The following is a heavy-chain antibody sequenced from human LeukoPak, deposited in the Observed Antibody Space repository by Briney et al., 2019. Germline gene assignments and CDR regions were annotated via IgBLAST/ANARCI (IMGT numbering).Heavy chain of an antibody. J-gene: IGHJ4*02. CDR3: ARGYSGIAARFGY. CDR2: IYYTGSS. V-gene: IGHV4-39*07. Sequence: SETLSLTCSVSGGSIRSSDDYWGFVRQTPGKGLEWMGSIYYTGSSHYNPSLKSRATISVDTSKNQFSLKLSSVTATDTAVYYCARGYSGIAARFGYWGQGTLVTVSS. D-gene: IGHD6-6*01. CDR1: GGSIRSSDDY.